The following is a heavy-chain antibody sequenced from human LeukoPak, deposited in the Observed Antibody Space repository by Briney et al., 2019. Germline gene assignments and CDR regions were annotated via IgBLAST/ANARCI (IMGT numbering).Heavy chain of an antibody. CDR3: ARVDPHYYYYGVDV. V-gene: IGHV1-2*06. CDR1: GYTFTGYY. Sequence: ASVKVSCKASGYTFTGYYMHWVRQAPGQGLEWMGRINPNSGGTNYAQKFQGRVTMTRDTSISTAYMELSRLRSDDTAVYYCARVDPHYYYYGVDVWGQGTTVTVSS. J-gene: IGHJ6*02. CDR2: INPNSGGT.